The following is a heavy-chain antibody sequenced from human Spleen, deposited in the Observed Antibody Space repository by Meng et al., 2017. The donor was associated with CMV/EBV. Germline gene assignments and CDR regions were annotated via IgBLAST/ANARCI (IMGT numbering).Heavy chain of an antibody. J-gene: IGHJ4*02. CDR2: ISAYNGNT. CDR1: GYTLTSYG. CDR3: ARTLYSSSWSDY. Sequence: SCKASGYTLTSYGISWVRQAPGQGLEWMGWISAYNGNTNYAQKLQGRVTMTTDTSTSTAYMELRGLRSDDTAVYYCARTLYSSSWSDYWGQGTLVTVSS. D-gene: IGHD6-13*01. V-gene: IGHV1-18*01.